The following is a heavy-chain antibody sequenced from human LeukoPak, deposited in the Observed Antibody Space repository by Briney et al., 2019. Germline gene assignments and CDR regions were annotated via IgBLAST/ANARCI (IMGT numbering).Heavy chain of an antibody. CDR3: ARTGGNYYYYYMDV. CDR2: INHSGST. J-gene: IGHJ6*03. D-gene: IGHD4-23*01. V-gene: IGHV4-34*01. CDR1: GGSFSGYY. Sequence: SETLSLTCAVYGGSFSGYYWSWIRQPPGKGLEWIGEINHSGSTNYNPSLKSRVTISVDTSKNQFSLKLSPVTAADTAVYYCARTGGNYYYYYMDVWGKGTTVTISS.